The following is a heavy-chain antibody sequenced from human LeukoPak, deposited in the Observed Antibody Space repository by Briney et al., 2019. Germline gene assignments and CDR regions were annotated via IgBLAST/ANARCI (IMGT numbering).Heavy chain of an antibody. CDR2: MNPNSGNT. V-gene: IGHV1-8*03. J-gene: IGHJ3*02. D-gene: IGHD6-19*01. CDR3: ARGAVDDAFDI. Sequence: ASVKVSCKASGYTFTSYDINWVRQATGQGLEWMGWMNPNSGNTGYAQKFQGRVTITRNTSMSTAYMELSSLRSEDTAVYYCARGAVDDAFDIWGQGTMVTVSS. CDR1: GYTFTSYD.